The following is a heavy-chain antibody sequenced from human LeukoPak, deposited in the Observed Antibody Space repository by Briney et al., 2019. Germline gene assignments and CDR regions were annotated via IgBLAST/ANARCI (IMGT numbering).Heavy chain of an antibody. Sequence: SETLSLTCTVSGRSLSRSNYYWGWIRQPPGKGLEWIGTIYYSGSTYYNPSLRSRVTISVDTSKNQFSLKLSSVTAADTALFYCARLIYSSSSVWFDPWGQGTLVTVSS. CDR1: GRSLSRSNYY. V-gene: IGHV4-39*07. D-gene: IGHD6-6*01. CDR3: ARLIYSSSSVWFDP. CDR2: IYYSGST. J-gene: IGHJ5*02.